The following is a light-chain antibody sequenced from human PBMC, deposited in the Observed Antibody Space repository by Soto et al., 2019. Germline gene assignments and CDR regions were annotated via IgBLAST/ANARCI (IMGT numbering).Light chain of an antibody. CDR3: GSYTSSSTPFV. J-gene: IGLJ1*01. CDR2: EVS. CDR1: SSDVGGFNY. Sequence: QSVLTQPASVSASPGQSITISCTGTSSDVGGFNYVSWYQQHPGKVPKLILFEVSDRPSGVSTRFSGSKSGNTASLTISGLQAEDEADYYCGSYTSSSTPFVFGTGTKVTVL. V-gene: IGLV2-14*01.